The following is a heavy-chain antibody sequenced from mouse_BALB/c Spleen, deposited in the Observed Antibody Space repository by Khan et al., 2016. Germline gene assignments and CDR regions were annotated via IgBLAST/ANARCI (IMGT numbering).Heavy chain of an antibody. D-gene: IGHD2-12*01. J-gene: IGHJ4*01. V-gene: IGHV3-6*02. CDR2: ISYDGSN. Sequence: EVQLQESGPGLVKPSQSLSLTCSVTGYSITSGYYWNWIRQFLGNNLEWMGYISYDGSNNYNPSLKNRISIARDTSKNQFFLKLNSVTTEYTATYYCARLRRVYAMDYWGQGTSVTVSS. CDR3: ARLRRVYAMDY. CDR1: GYSITSGYY.